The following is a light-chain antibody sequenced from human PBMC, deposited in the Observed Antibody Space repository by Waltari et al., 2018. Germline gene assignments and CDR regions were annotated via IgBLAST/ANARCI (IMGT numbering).Light chain of an antibody. CDR2: DVT. CDR3: CSYISSTITWV. Sequence: QSALTQPASVSGSPGQSITISCTGASGDVGASNYVSWYQQHPGKAPKLMIYDVTVRPSGVANRFSGSQSGNTASLTISGLHAEDVADYYCCSYISSTITWVFGGGTKLTVL. CDR1: SGDVGASNY. V-gene: IGLV2-14*03. J-gene: IGLJ3*02.